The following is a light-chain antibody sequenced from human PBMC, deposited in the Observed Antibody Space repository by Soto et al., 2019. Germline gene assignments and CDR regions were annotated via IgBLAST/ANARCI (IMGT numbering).Light chain of an antibody. V-gene: IGKV1-5*03. CDR2: KAS. CDR3: QQYNSFSTWT. CDR1: QSIDSW. J-gene: IGKJ1*01. Sequence: DIQMTQSPSTLSASVGDRVTLTCRASQSIDSWLAWYQQKPGKAPKLLIYKASSLETGVPSRFSGSGSGTQFTLTISSLQPDDSAIYYGQQYNSFSTWTFGQGTKVEIK.